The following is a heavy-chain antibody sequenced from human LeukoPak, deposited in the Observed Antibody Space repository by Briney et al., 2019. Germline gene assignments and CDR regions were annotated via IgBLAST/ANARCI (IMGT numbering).Heavy chain of an antibody. D-gene: IGHD1-26*01. CDR1: GFTFSNYW. CDR3: AKRSGNYYSADY. V-gene: IGHV3-74*01. J-gene: IGHJ4*02. CDR2: INSDGSST. Sequence: RSGGSLRLSCAASGFTFSNYWMHWVRQAPGKGLVWVSRINSDGSSTTYADSVKGRFTISRDNFKNTLYLQMNSLRAEDTAVYYCAKRSGNYYSADYWGQGTLVTVSS.